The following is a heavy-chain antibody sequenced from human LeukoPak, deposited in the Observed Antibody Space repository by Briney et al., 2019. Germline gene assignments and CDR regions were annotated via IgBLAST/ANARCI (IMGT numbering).Heavy chain of an antibody. CDR2: ISYDGSNK. Sequence: PGGSLRLSCAASGFTFSSYAMHWVRQAPGKGLEWVAVISYDGSNKYYADSVKGRFTISRDNSKNTLYLQMNSLRAEDTAVYYCAKEATGILWGQGTLVTVSS. D-gene: IGHD1-26*01. CDR3: AKEATGIL. V-gene: IGHV3-30-3*01. J-gene: IGHJ4*02. CDR1: GFTFSSYA.